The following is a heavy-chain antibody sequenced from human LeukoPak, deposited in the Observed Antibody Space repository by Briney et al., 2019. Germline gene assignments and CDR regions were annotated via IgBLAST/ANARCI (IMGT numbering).Heavy chain of an antibody. Sequence: SETLSLTCTVSGGSISSSSYYWGWIRQPPGKGLEWIGSIYYSGSTYYNPSLKSRVTISVDTSKNQFSLKLSSVTAADTAVYYCARQPSYNWNYEAYFDYWGQGTLVTVSS. CDR2: IYYSGST. CDR3: ARQPSYNWNYEAYFDY. V-gene: IGHV4-39*01. D-gene: IGHD1-7*01. J-gene: IGHJ4*02. CDR1: GGSISSSSYY.